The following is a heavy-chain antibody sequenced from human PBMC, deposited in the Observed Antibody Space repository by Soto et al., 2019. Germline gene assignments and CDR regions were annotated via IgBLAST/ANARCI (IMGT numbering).Heavy chain of an antibody. D-gene: IGHD5-12*01. Sequence: QVQLVESGGGMVQPGRSLRLSCAASGFTFSTYGMHWVRQVPGKGLEWVAVISYDGSNTYYADSVKGRFSISRDNSKNTLYLQMTSLTAEDTAVYYCALPTKYNSGSFGLIDFWGQGALVTVSS. V-gene: IGHV3-30*03. CDR2: ISYDGSNT. CDR3: ALPTKYNSGSFGLIDF. CDR1: GFTFSTYG. J-gene: IGHJ4*02.